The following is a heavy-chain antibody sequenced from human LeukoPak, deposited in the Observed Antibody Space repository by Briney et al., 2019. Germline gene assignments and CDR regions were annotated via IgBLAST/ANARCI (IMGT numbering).Heavy chain of an antibody. CDR1: GFTFGDYA. Sequence: PGRSLRLSCTASGFTFGDYAMSWFRQAPGKGLEWVSGISGSGGGTYYADSVKGRFTISRDNSKNTLYLQLNSLRAADTAAYYCAKAGSIRFDYWGQGTLVTVSS. J-gene: IGHJ4*02. CDR2: ISGSGGGT. V-gene: IGHV3-23*01. CDR3: AKAGSIRFDY. D-gene: IGHD3-3*02.